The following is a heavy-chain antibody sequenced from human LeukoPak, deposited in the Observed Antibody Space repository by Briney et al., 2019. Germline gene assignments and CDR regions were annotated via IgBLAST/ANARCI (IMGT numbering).Heavy chain of an antibody. CDR1: GFTFSRYW. CDR3: AELGITMIGGV. J-gene: IGHJ6*04. V-gene: IGHV3-48*03. Sequence: GGSVRLSCAASGFTFSRYWMIWVRQAPGKGLEWVSYISSSGSTIYYADSVKGRFTISRDNAKNSLYLQMNSLRAEDTAVYYCAELGITMIGGVWGKGTTVTISS. CDR2: ISSSGSTI. D-gene: IGHD3-10*02.